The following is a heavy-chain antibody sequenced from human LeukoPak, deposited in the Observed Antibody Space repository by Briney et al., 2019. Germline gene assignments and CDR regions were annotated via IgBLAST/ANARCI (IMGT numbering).Heavy chain of an antibody. D-gene: IGHD3-22*01. CDR2: IIHSGST. Sequence: SGTLSLTCAVYGGSFSGYYWSWIRQPPGKGLEWIGEIIHSGSTNYNPSLKSRVTISLDTSKNQFSLKLSSVTAADTAVYYCARGLQPYGYYRDYWGQGTLVTVSS. CDR1: GGSFSGYY. V-gene: IGHV4-34*01. J-gene: IGHJ4*02. CDR3: ARGLQPYGYYRDY.